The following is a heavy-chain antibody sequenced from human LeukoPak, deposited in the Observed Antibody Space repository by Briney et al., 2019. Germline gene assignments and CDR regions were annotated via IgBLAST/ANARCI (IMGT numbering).Heavy chain of an antibody. Sequence: GGSLRLSCAASGFTFSSYAMSWVRQAPGKGLEWVSAISGSGGSTYYADSVRGRFTISRDNAKSSLYLQMNSLRAEDTAVYYCARDPYSGSYGDYYYYYIDVWGKGTTVTISS. CDR1: GFTFSSYA. CDR3: ARDPYSGSYGDYYYYYIDV. V-gene: IGHV3-23*01. CDR2: ISGSGGST. D-gene: IGHD1-26*01. J-gene: IGHJ6*03.